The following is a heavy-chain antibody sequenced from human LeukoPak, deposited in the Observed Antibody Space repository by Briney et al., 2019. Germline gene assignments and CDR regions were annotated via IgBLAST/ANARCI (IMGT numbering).Heavy chain of an antibody. D-gene: IGHD6-19*01. Sequence: GSLRLSCAASGFTFDDYAMHWVRQAPGKGLEWVSGISGSDGSTYYAGSVKGRFTISRDDSKNTLYLRMNSLRAEDTAVYYCVKGGGWLYYFDYWGHGTLVTVSS. CDR3: VKGGGWLYYFDY. J-gene: IGHJ4*01. V-gene: IGHV3-23*01. CDR2: ISGSDGST. CDR1: GFTFDDYA.